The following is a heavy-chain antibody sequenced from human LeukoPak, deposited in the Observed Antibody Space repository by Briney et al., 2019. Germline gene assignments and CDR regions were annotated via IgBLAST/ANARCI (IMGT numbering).Heavy chain of an antibody. V-gene: IGHV4-31*03. J-gene: IGHJ4*02. CDR1: GGSISSGGYY. CDR3: ARGSVITIRQRSLGY. Sequence: PSQTLSLTCTVSGGSISSGGYYWSWIRQHPGKGLEWIGYIYYSGSTYYNPSLKSRVTISVDTSKNQFSLKLSSVTAADTAVYYCARGSVITIRQRSLGYWGQGTLVTVSS. D-gene: IGHD3-3*01. CDR2: IYYSGST.